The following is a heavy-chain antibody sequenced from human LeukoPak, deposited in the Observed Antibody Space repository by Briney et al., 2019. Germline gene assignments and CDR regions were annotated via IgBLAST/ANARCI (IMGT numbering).Heavy chain of an antibody. V-gene: IGHV4-59*01. J-gene: IGHJ4*02. CDR1: GDSISGYW. CDR2: IYYSGST. Sequence: KPSETLSLTCTVSGDSISGYWWSWIRQPPGKGLEWIGYIYYSGSTNYNLSLKSRVTISVDTSKNQFSLKLNSVTAADTAVYFCARHGKSGYTSSWSSFDYWGQGTLVTVSS. D-gene: IGHD6-13*01. CDR3: ARHGKSGYTSSWSSFDY.